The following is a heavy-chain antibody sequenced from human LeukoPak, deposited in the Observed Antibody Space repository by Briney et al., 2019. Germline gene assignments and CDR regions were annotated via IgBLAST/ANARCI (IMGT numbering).Heavy chain of an antibody. J-gene: IGHJ4*02. Sequence: GASVKVSCKASGYTFTSYDINWVRQATGQGLEWMGWMNPNSGNTGYAQKFQGRVTMTRNTSISTAYMELSSLRSEDTAVYYCASPRCTNGVCYIDYWGQGTLVTVSS. CDR3: ASPRCTNGVCYIDY. V-gene: IGHV1-8*01. D-gene: IGHD2-8*01. CDR1: GYTFTSYD. CDR2: MNPNSGNT.